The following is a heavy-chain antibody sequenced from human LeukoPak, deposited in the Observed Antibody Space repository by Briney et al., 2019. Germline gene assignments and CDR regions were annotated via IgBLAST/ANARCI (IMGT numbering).Heavy chain of an antibody. V-gene: IGHV3-9*01. J-gene: IGHJ4*02. CDR2: ISWNSGSI. Sequence: GGSLRLSCAASGFTFDDYAMHWVRQAPGKGLEWVSGISWNSGSIGYADSVKGRFTISRDNAKNSLYLQMNSLRAEDTAVYYCARGGPIFRAHTFDYWGQGTLVTVSS. CDR1: GFTFDDYA. D-gene: IGHD3-3*01. CDR3: ARGGPIFRAHTFDY.